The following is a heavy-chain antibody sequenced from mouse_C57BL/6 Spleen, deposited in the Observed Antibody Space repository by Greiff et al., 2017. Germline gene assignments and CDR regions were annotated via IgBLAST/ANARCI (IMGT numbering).Heavy chain of an antibody. CDR1: GYTFTDYN. J-gene: IGHJ1*03. D-gene: IGHD1-1*01. V-gene: IGHV1-22*01. Sequence: VQLQQSGPELVKPGASVKMSCKASGYTFTDYNMHWVKQSHGKSLEWIGYINPNNGGTSYNQKFKGKATLTVNKSSSTAYMELRSLTSEDSAVYYCARLSGSSYVRLSYWYFDVWGTGTTVTVSS. CDR2: INPNNGGT. CDR3: ARLSGSSYVRLSYWYFDV.